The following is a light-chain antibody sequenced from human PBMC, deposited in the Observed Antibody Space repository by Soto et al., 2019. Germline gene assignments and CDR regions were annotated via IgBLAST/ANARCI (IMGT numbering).Light chain of an antibody. Sequence: DIQMTQSPSSLSASVGDRVTITCRASQTIRTYLKWYQQKPGKAPTLLIYAASSLQSGVPSRFSSSASGTDFTLTISSLQAEDFASYYCQQSYNPPTFGGGTKVEI. CDR3: QQSYNPPT. CDR2: AAS. CDR1: QTIRTY. J-gene: IGKJ4*01. V-gene: IGKV1-39*01.